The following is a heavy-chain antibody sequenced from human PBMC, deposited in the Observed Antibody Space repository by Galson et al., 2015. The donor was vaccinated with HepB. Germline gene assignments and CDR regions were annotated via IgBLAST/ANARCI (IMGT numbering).Heavy chain of an antibody. V-gene: IGHV3-23*01. D-gene: IGHD1-26*01. Sequence: SLRLSCAASGFTFSSYAMSWVRQAPGKGLEWVSAIGGSGGSTYYADSVKGRFTISKDNSKNTLYLQMNSLRAEDTAVYYCAKDPQWELESDIWGQGTMVTVSS. CDR2: IGGSGGST. CDR3: AKDPQWELESDI. CDR1: GFTFSSYA. J-gene: IGHJ3*02.